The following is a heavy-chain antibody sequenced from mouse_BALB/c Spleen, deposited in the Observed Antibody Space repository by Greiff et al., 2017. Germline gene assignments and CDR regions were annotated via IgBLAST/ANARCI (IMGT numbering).Heavy chain of an antibody. Sequence: EVQLVESGPGLVKPSQSLSLTCSVTGYSITSGYYWNWIRQFPGNKLEWMGYISYDGSNNYNPSLKNRISITRDTSKNQFFLKLNSVTTEDTATYYCAREGGNYGVDYWGQGTSVTVSS. CDR2: ISYDGSN. CDR3: AREGGNYGVDY. V-gene: IGHV3-6*02. D-gene: IGHD2-1*01. CDR1: GYSITSGYY. J-gene: IGHJ4*01.